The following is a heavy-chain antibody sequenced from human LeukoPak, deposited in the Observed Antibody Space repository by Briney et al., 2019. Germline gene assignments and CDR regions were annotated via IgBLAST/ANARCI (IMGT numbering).Heavy chain of an antibody. CDR2: IRYDGSNK. CDR1: GFTFSSYE. D-gene: IGHD5-24*01. J-gene: IGHJ6*03. Sequence: PGGSLRLSCAASGFTFSSYEMNWVRQAPGKGLEWVAFIRYDGSNKYYADSVKGRFTISRDNAKNSLYLQMNSLRAEDAAVYYCARDPARDGYNLRHYYMDVWGKGTTVTVSS. V-gene: IGHV3-30*02. CDR3: ARDPARDGYNLRHYYMDV.